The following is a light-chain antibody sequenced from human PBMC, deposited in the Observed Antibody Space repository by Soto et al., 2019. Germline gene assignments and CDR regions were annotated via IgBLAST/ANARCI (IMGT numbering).Light chain of an antibody. V-gene: IGLV1-40*01. J-gene: IGLJ1*01. CDR3: QSYDNSLSGSYV. CDR2: GNS. CDR1: SSNIGAGYD. Sequence: QSVLTQPPSVSGAPGQRVTISCTGSSSNIGAGYDVHWYQQLPGTAPNLLIYGNSIRPSGVPDRFSGSKSGTSASLAITGLQAEDEADYYCQSYDNSLSGSYVFGTGTKVTVL.